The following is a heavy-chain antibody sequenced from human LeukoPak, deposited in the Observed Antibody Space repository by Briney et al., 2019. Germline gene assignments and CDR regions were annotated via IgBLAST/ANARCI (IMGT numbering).Heavy chain of an antibody. V-gene: IGHV4-30-2*01. CDR2: IYHSGST. CDR1: GGSISSGGYS. Sequence: SQTLSLTCAVSGGSISSGGYSWSWIRQPPGKGLEWIGYIYHSGSTYYNPSLKSRVTISVDRSKNQFSLKLSSVTAADTAVYYCARDHNYGDYERWFDPWGQGTLVTVSS. J-gene: IGHJ5*02. CDR3: ARDHNYGDYERWFDP. D-gene: IGHD4-17*01.